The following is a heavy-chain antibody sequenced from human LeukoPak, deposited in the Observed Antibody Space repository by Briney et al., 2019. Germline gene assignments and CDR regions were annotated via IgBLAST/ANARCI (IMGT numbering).Heavy chain of an antibody. CDR3: AKGQYSSSWEFSDY. Sequence: GGSLRLSCAASGFTFSSYAMSWVRQAPGKGLEWVSAISGSGGSTYYADSVKGRFTISRDNSKNTLYLQMNSLRAEDTAVYYCAKGQYSSSWEFSDYWGQGTLVTASS. J-gene: IGHJ4*02. D-gene: IGHD6-13*01. V-gene: IGHV3-23*01. CDR2: ISGSGGST. CDR1: GFTFSSYA.